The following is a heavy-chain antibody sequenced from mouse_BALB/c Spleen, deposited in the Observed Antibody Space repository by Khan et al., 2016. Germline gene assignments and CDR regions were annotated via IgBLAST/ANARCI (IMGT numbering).Heavy chain of an antibody. Sequence: QVQLQQSGTELPRPGASVKLSCKASGYTFTDYYLHWVKQRTGQGLEWIGEIFPGSGSTYYNEKVKGKASLTADTSSSTAYMQLSSLTSEDSAVYFCARSYDGYFAMDYWGDGASVTVSS. J-gene: IGHJ4*01. V-gene: IGHV1-77*01. CDR2: IFPGSGST. CDR1: GYTFTDYY. D-gene: IGHD2-3*01. CDR3: ARSYDGYFAMDY.